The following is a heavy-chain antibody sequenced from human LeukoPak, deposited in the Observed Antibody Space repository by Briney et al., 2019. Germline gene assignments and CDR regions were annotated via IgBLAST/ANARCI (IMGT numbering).Heavy chain of an antibody. CDR3: ARDRGTSIPFDH. J-gene: IGHJ4*02. CDR1: GDRVSSNIAA. CDR2: TYYRSKWYH. V-gene: IGHV6-1*01. Sequence: SQTLSLTCVISGDRVSSNIAAWNWIRQSPSRGLEWLGRTYYRSKWYHDYAASVEGRISFSADTSKNHFSLHLNSMTLEDTAVYYCARDRGTSIPFDHWGQGTLVTVSS. D-gene: IGHD1-26*01.